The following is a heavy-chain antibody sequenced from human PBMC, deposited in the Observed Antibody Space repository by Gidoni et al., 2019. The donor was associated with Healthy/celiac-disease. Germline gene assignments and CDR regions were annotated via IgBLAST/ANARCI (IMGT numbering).Heavy chain of an antibody. CDR3: ARIRTGGSSWSFDY. V-gene: IGHV2-70*01. D-gene: IGHD6-13*01. Sequence: QVPLRESGPALLKPPQTLTLTCTFSGFSLSTSGMCVSWIRRPPGKALESLALIDWDDDKYYSTSLKTRLTISKDTAKNQVVLTMTNMDPVDTATYYCARIRTGGSSWSFDYWGQGTLVTVSS. CDR2: IDWDDDK. J-gene: IGHJ4*02. CDR1: GFSLSTSGMC.